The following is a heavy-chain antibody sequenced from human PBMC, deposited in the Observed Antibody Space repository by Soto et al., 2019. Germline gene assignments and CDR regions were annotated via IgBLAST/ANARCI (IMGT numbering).Heavy chain of an antibody. J-gene: IGHJ6*03. V-gene: IGHV4-59*08. CDR2: LYYSGRR. Sequence: QLQESGPGLVKASETLSLTCRVSGGSISSHYWSWIRQPPGKGLEWIGNLYYSGRRIYKPSLNRVVTVSVDTSSNQFSLIMRSVSAADTAVYFCARGLLPNFYYYYMDVWGRGTTVTV. D-gene: IGHD1-7*01. CDR3: ARGLLPNFYYYYMDV. CDR1: GGSISSHY.